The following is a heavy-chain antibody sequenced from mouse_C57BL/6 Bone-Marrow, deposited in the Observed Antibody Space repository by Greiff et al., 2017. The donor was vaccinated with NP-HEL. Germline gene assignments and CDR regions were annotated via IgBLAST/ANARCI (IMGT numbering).Heavy chain of an antibody. CDR1: GFNITDYY. Sequence: VQLQQSGAELVRPGASVKLSCTASGFNITDYYMHWVKQRPEQGLEWIGRIDPEDGDTKYAPKFQGKATMTADPSSNTAYLQLSSLTSEDTAVDYCTTGTTVVEGYFEVWGTGTTVTVSS. CDR3: TTGTTVVEGYFEV. CDR2: IDPEDGDT. J-gene: IGHJ1*03. V-gene: IGHV14-1*01. D-gene: IGHD1-1*01.